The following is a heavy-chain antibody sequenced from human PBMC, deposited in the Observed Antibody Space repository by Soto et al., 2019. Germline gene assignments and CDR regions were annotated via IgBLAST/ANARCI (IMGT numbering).Heavy chain of an antibody. CDR1: GGSISSGDYY. V-gene: IGHV4-30-4*02. Sequence: SDTLSLTCTVSGGSISSGDYYWSWIRQPPGRGLEWIGYIYYSGSTYYNPSLKSRVTISVDMSKNQFSLKLSSVTAADTAVYYCARSSIVVAGTFDYWGQGTLVTVSS. CDR2: IYYSGST. D-gene: IGHD6-19*01. J-gene: IGHJ4*02. CDR3: ARSSIVVAGTFDY.